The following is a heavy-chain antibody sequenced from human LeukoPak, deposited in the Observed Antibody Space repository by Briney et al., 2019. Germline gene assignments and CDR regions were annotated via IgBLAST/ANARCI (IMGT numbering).Heavy chain of an antibody. Sequence: SVKVSCKASGYTFTSYAISWVRQAPGQGLEWMGGIIPIFGTANYAQKFQGRVTITADESTSTAYMELSSLRSEDTAVYYCARPYNWNKKDYYGMDVWGQGTTVTVSS. CDR2: IIPIFGTA. D-gene: IGHD1/OR15-1a*01. V-gene: IGHV1-69*13. CDR3: ARPYNWNKKDYYGMDV. CDR1: GYTFTSYA. J-gene: IGHJ6*02.